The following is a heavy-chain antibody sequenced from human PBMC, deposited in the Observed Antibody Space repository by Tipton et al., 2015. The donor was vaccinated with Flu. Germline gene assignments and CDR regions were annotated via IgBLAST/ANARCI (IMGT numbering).Heavy chain of an antibody. CDR2: VSATSDNT. CDR3: ARGPTGRGEDYFDY. CDR1: GFTFTSYA. D-gene: IGHD1-26*01. V-gene: IGHV3-23*01. J-gene: IGHJ4*02. Sequence: SLRLSCTASGFTFTSYAMAWFRQSPGEGLEWVSSVSATSDNTYYADSVEGRFTISRDNSKNTVYLQMKSLRAEDTAVYYCARGPTGRGEDYFDYWGQGTLVTVSS.